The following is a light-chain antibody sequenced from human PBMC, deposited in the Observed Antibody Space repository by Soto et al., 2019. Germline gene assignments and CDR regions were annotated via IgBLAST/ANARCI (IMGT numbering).Light chain of an antibody. V-gene: IGLV2-14*01. CDR2: EVS. J-gene: IGLJ2*01. Sequence: QSALTQPASVSGSPGQSITISCTGTSGDVGGYNFVAWYQQHPGKAPKLMIYEVSNRPSGVSDHFSGSKSGNTASLTISGLQAEDEADYYCSSYTSSITVVFGGETNITVL. CDR1: SGDVGGYNF. CDR3: SSYTSSITVV.